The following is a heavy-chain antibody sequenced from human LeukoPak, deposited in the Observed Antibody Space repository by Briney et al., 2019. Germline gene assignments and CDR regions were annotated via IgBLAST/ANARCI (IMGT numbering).Heavy chain of an antibody. CDR1: GFTFSSYW. V-gene: IGHV3-74*01. D-gene: IGHD5-12*01. CDR2: INPDGSRT. Sequence: GGSLRLSCAASGFTFSSYWMHWVRQAPGKGLVWVSRINPDGSRTSYADSVKGRFTISRDNAKDTLYLQMNSLRADDTAVYYCAKDSGYDFANYWGQGTLVTVSS. CDR3: AKDSGYDFANY. J-gene: IGHJ4*02.